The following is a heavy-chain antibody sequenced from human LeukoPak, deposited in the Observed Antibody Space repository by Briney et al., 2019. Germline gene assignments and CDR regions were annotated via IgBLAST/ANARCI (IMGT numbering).Heavy chain of an antibody. J-gene: IGHJ4*02. V-gene: IGHV3-23*01. Sequence: GGSLRLSCGASGFTFSTYAMIGLRQAPGKGREWVSGISGSGGRTYYADSVKGRFTISRDNSRNTLYLQMNSLRAEDTAVYYCVRDDDRPDNGLDYWGQGTLVTVSS. CDR1: GFTFSTYA. D-gene: IGHD3-22*01. CDR2: ISGSGGRT. CDR3: VRDDDRPDNGLDY.